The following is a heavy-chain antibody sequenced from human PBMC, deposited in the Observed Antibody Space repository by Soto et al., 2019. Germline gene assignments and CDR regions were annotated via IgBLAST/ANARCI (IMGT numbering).Heavy chain of an antibody. CDR1: GCTFTSYD. CDR2: MNPNSGNT. Sequence: QVQLVQSGAEVKKPGASVKVSCKASGCTFTSYDINWVRQATGQGLEWMGWMNPNSGNTDYAQKFQGGVTLTRNLSRSTAYMEPGSRRSEVTVVDYSARERSAAGAGGFDPGGQGTLVTVSP. J-gene: IGHJ5*02. D-gene: IGHD6-13*01. CDR3: ARERSAAGAGGFDP. V-gene: IGHV1-8*01.